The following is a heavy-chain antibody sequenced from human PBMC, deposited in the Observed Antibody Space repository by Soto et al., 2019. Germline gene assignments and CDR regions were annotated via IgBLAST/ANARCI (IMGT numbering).Heavy chain of an antibody. CDR3: ARDRPGADCSGGSCFHYYSYGMDV. J-gene: IGHJ6*02. Sequence: ASVKVSCKASGYTFTSYGISWVRQAPGQGLEWMGWISAYNGNTNYAQKLQGRVTMTTDTSTSTAYMELRSLRSDDTAVYYCARDRPGADCSGGSCFHYYSYGMDVWGQGTTVTVSS. CDR2: ISAYNGNT. D-gene: IGHD2-15*01. CDR1: GYTFTSYG. V-gene: IGHV1-18*04.